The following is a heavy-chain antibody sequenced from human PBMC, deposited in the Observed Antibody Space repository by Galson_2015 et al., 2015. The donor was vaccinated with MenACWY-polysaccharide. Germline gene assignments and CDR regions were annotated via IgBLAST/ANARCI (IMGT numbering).Heavy chain of an antibody. V-gene: IGHV3-23*01. CDR1: GFTFSSYA. J-gene: IGHJ6*03. CDR2: ISDSDGRT. Sequence: SLRLACAASGFTFSSYAMNWVRQAPGKGLEGVSAISDSDGRTYYADSVKGRFTISRDNSRNTVYLQMNSLRAEDTAVYYCAKAHIAARPDRRMVYYYYMDVWGKGTTVTVSS. CDR3: AKAHIAARPDRRMVYYYYMDV. D-gene: IGHD6-6*01.